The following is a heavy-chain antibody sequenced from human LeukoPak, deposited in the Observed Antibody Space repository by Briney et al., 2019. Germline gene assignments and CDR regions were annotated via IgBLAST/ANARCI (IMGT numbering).Heavy chain of an antibody. D-gene: IGHD2-15*01. Sequence: GGSLRLSCAASGFTFSSYAMSWVRQAPGKGLEWVSYISSSGFNIYYADSVKGRFTISRDNAKNSLYLQMNSLRAEDTAVYYCAGQSRLGYCSGGSCYSQPFDPWGQGTLVTVSS. J-gene: IGHJ5*02. V-gene: IGHV3-48*03. CDR1: GFTFSSYA. CDR3: AGQSRLGYCSGGSCYSQPFDP. CDR2: ISSSGFNI.